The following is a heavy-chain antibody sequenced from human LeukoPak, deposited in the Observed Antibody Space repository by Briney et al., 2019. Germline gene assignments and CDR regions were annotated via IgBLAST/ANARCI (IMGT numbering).Heavy chain of an antibody. CDR1: GYTFTSYA. V-gene: IGHV7-4-1*02. Sequence: GASLKLSCKASGYTFTSYAMNWVRQAPGQGLEWMGWINTNTGNPTYAQGFTGRFVFSLDTSVSTAYLQISSLKAEDTAVYYCARGGVVREMGYYYYYMDVWGKGTTVTVTS. CDR3: ARGGVVREMGYYYYYMDV. D-gene: IGHD3-10*01. CDR2: INTNTGNP. J-gene: IGHJ6*03.